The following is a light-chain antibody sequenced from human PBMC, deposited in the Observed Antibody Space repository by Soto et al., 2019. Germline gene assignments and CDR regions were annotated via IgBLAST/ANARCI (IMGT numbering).Light chain of an antibody. CDR1: QSSSSQY. CDR3: HQYGGSPWT. Sequence: VLTQSPDTLSFSPGERAALSGRASQSSSSQYLSWYQQRPGQPPRLLIYGVFIRATGLPDRFSGSGSGTDFTLAISRLEPEDFAVYYCHQYGGSPWTFGQGTKVDI. V-gene: IGKV3-20*01. J-gene: IGKJ1*01. CDR2: GVF.